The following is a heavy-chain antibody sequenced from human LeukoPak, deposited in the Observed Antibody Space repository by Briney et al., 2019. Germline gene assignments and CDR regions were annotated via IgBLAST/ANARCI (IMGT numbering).Heavy chain of an antibody. CDR2: IKQDGSEK. V-gene: IGHV3-7*01. D-gene: IGHD5-24*01. CDR1: GFTFSSYW. J-gene: IGHJ3*02. Sequence: GGSLRLSCAASGFTFSSYWMSWVRQAPGKGLEWVANIKQDGSEKYYVDSVKGRFTISRDNAKNSLYLQMNSLRVEDTAVYYCAREQWLQSDAFDIWGQGTMVTVSS. CDR3: AREQWLQSDAFDI.